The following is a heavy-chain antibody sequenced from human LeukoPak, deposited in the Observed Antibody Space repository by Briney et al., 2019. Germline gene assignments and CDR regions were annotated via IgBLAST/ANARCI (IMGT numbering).Heavy chain of an antibody. CDR3: ARTYYYDSADFRILYGMDV. CDR2: ISAYNGNT. V-gene: IGHV1-18*01. Sequence: GASVKVSCKASGYTFTSYGISWVRQAPGQGLEWMGWISAYNGNTNYAHNLQGRVTMTRNTSIRTAYMELSSLRSEDTAVYYCARTYYYDSADFRILYGMDVWGQGTTVTVSS. D-gene: IGHD3-22*01. CDR1: GYTFTSYG. J-gene: IGHJ6*02.